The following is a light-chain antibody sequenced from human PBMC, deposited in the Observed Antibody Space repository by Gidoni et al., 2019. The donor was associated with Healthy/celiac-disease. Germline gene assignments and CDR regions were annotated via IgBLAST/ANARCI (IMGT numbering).Light chain of an antibody. V-gene: IGKV3-20*01. CDR1: QSVSSSY. Sequence: DIVLTQSPGTLSLSPGERATLSCRASQSVSSSYLAWYQQQPGQAPRLLLYGASSRATGIPDRFSGSGSGTDFTLTISRLEPEDFAVYYCQQYGSSGTFXXXTKVEIK. CDR2: GAS. CDR3: QQYGSSGT. J-gene: IGKJ1*01.